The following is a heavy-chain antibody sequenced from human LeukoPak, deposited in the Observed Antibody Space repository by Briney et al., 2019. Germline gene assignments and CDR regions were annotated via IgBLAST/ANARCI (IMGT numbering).Heavy chain of an antibody. CDR3: ARGGPTIFGVVIIRYYGMDV. CDR2: INSDGSST. V-gene: IGHV3-74*01. J-gene: IGHJ6*02. D-gene: IGHD3-3*01. Sequence: GGSLRLSCADSGFTFSSYWMHWVRQAPGKGLVWVSRINSDGSSTSYADSVKGRFTISRDNAKNTLYLQMNSLRAEDTAVYYCARGGPTIFGVVIIRYYGMDVWGQGTTVTVSS. CDR1: GFTFSSYW.